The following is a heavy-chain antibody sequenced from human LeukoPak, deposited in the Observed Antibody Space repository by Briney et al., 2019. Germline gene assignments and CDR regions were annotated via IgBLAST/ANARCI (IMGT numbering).Heavy chain of an antibody. CDR1: GFTFSSYG. CDR2: IWYDGSNK. D-gene: IGHD3-9*01. J-gene: IGHJ6*02. CDR3: ARGDILTNYYYYYGMDV. V-gene: IGHV3-33*01. Sequence: GRSLRLSCAASGFTFSSYGMHWVRQAPGKGLEWVAVIWYDGSNKYYADSVKGRFTISRDNSKNTLYLQMNSLRAEDTAVYYCARGDILTNYYYYYGMDVWGQGTTVTVSS.